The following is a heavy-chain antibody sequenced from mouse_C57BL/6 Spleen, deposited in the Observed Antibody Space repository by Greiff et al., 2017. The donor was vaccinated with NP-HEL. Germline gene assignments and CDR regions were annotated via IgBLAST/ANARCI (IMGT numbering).Heavy chain of an antibody. Sequence: VQLQQPGAELVRPGSSVKLSCKASGYTFTSYWMHWVKQRPIQGLEWIGNIDPSDSETHYNQKFKDKATLTVDKSSSTAYMQLSSLTSEDSAVYYCARIGYYVDYAMDYWGQGTSVTVSS. CDR3: ARIGYYVDYAMDY. J-gene: IGHJ4*01. V-gene: IGHV1-52*01. CDR2: IDPSDSET. D-gene: IGHD2-3*01. CDR1: GYTFTSYW.